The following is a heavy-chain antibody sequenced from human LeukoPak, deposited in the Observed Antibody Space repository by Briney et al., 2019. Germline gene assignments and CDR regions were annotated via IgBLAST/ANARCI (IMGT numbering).Heavy chain of an antibody. V-gene: IGHV3-23*01. CDR2: ISGSGGST. J-gene: IGHJ3*02. CDR1: GFTFSSYA. Sequence: GGSLRLSCAASGFTFSSYAMSWVRQAPGKGLEWVSGISGSGGSTDNADSVKGRFTISRDNAKNSLYLQMNSLRAEDTAVYYCARDRFQPEDAFDIWGQGTMVTVSS. D-gene: IGHD1-14*01. CDR3: ARDRFQPEDAFDI.